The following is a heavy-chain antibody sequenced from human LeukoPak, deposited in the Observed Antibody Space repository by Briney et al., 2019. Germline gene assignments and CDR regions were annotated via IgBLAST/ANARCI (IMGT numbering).Heavy chain of an antibody. D-gene: IGHD3-22*01. CDR1: GFTFSSYG. CDR2: IWYDGTDK. Sequence: PGRSLRLTCAASGFTFSSYGMHWVRQGPGKGLEWVTFIWYDGTDKNYADSVKGRFTVSRDNSKNTLYLQMNSLRAEDTAVYYCARLESGHYYDSSGYYFDAFDIWGQGTMVTVSS. V-gene: IGHV3-33*01. CDR3: ARLESGHYYDSSGYYFDAFDI. J-gene: IGHJ3*02.